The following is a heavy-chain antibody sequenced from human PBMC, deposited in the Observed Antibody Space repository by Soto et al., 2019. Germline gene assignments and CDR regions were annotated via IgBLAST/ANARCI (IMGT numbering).Heavy chain of an antibody. D-gene: IGHD3-10*01. CDR3: ARQLHDGPVGPGDMVRGVMDYYYGMDV. CDR2: IYYSGST. V-gene: IGHV4-39*01. Sequence: SETLSLTCTVSGGSISSSSYYWGWIRQPPGKGLEWIGCIYYSGSTYYNPSLKSRVTISVDTSKNQFSLKLSSVTAADTAVYYCARQLHDGPVGPGDMVRGVMDYYYGMDVWGQGTTVT. J-gene: IGHJ6*02. CDR1: GGSISSSSYY.